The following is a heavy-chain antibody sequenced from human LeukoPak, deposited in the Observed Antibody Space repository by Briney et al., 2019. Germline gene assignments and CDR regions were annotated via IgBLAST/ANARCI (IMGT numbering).Heavy chain of an antibody. CDR1: GFTFSSYA. CDR3: AKRPHQYSSSDNWFDP. D-gene: IGHD6-6*01. J-gene: IGHJ5*02. Sequence: PGGSLRLSCAASGFTFSSYAMSWVRQAPGKGLEWVSAISGSGGSTYYADSVKGRFTISRDNSKNTLYLQMNSLRAEDTAVYYCAKRPHQYSSSDNWFDPWGQGTLVTVSS. V-gene: IGHV3-23*01. CDR2: ISGSGGST.